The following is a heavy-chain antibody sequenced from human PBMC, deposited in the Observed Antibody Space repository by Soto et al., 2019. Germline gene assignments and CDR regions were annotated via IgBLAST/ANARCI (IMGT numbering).Heavy chain of an antibody. J-gene: IGHJ4*02. Sequence: PGGSLRLSCVVSGLTVSTYNMNWVRQAPGKGLEWVSSISSSSSYIYYADSVKGRFTISRDNAKNSLYLQMNSLRAVDTAVYYCSSSSGYYQWYFDDWGQGTLVTVSS. V-gene: IGHV3-21*01. CDR3: SSSSGYYQWYFDD. D-gene: IGHD3-22*01. CDR2: ISSSSSYI. CDR1: GLTVSTYN.